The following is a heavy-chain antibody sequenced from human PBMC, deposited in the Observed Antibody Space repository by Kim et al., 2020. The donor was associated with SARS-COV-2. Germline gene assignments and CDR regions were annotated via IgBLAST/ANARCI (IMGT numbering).Heavy chain of an antibody. V-gene: IGHV1-18*04. CDR1: GYTFTSYG. CDR3: ARAPPLLWFGDTTRGAFDI. J-gene: IGHJ3*02. CDR2: ISAYNGNT. D-gene: IGHD3-10*01. Sequence: ASVKVSCKASGYTFTSYGISWVRQAPGQGLEWMGWISAYNGNTNYAQKLQGRVTMTTDTSTNTAYMELRSLRSDDTAVYYCARAPPLLWFGDTTRGAFDIWGQGTMVTVSS.